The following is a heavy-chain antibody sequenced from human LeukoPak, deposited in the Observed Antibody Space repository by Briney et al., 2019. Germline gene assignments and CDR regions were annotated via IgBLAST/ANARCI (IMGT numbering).Heavy chain of an antibody. V-gene: IGHV4-30-4*01. CDR2: IYYSGST. D-gene: IGHD1-26*01. Sequence: PSETLSLTCTVSGGSISSGDYSWSWIRQPPGKGLEWIGYIYYSGSTYYNPSLKSRVTISVDTSKNQFSLKLSSVTAADTAVYYCARVTSGSHVDAFDIWDQGTMVTVSS. CDR3: ARVTSGSHVDAFDI. CDR1: GGSISSGDYS. J-gene: IGHJ3*02.